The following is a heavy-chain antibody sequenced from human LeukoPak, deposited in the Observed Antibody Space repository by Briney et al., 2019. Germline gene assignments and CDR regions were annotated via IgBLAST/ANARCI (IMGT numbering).Heavy chain of an antibody. CDR2: IYSGGST. Sequence: TWGSLRLSCAASGFTVSSNYMSWVRQAPGKGLEWVSVIYSGGSTYYADSVKGRFTISRDDSKNPLYLAMNSLRAEDTAVYYCASEPQLCWGQGTMVTVCS. J-gene: IGHJ3*01. CDR1: GFTVSSNY. V-gene: IGHV3-66*01. CDR3: ASEPQLC. D-gene: IGHD5-18*01.